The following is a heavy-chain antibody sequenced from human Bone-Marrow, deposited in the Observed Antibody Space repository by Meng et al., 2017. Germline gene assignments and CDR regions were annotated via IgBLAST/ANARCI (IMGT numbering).Heavy chain of an antibody. CDR2: INPKSGDT. CDR3: ARDEDISAAGKLFGDY. V-gene: IGHV1-2*06. D-gene: IGHD6-25*01. J-gene: IGHJ4*02. CDR1: GYNFPDYY. Sequence: ASVKVSCKPSGYNFPDYYINWVRRAPGQGLEWMGRINPKSGDTQYAQKFQARVTMTGDTSISTAYMELSGLRSDDTAMYYCARDEDISAAGKLFGDYWGQGALVTVSS.